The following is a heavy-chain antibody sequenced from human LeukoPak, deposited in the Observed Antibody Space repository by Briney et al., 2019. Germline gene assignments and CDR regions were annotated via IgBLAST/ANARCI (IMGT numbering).Heavy chain of an antibody. D-gene: IGHD6-13*01. CDR2: VYYSGST. CDR1: GGSISTYF. V-gene: IGHV4-59*01. J-gene: IGHJ6*02. CDR3: AREGSLDSSQHYYYGMDV. Sequence: SETLSLTCTVSGGSISTYFWSWIRQSPGKGLEWIGYVYYSGSTNYNPSLKSRVTISVDTSKNQFSLKLSSVTAADTAVYYCAREGSLDSSQHYYYGMDVWGQGTTVTVSS.